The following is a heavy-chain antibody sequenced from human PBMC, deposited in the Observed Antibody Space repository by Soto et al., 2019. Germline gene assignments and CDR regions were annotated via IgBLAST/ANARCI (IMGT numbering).Heavy chain of an antibody. D-gene: IGHD1-26*01. Sequence: SETLSLTCTVSGGSISSSSYYWGWIRQPPGKGLEWIGSIYYSGSTYYNPSLKSRVTISVDTSKNQFSLKLSSVTAADTAVYYCARLPSGSYWGLFDYWGQGTLVTVSS. CDR1: GGSISSSSYY. CDR2: IYYSGST. V-gene: IGHV4-39*01. J-gene: IGHJ4*02. CDR3: ARLPSGSYWGLFDY.